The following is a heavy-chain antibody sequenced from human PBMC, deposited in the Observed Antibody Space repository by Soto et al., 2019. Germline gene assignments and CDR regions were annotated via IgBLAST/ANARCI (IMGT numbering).Heavy chain of an antibody. V-gene: IGHV1-18*01. CDR1: GYTVTIYV. D-gene: IGHD6-19*01. CDR2: ISAYNGNT. Sequence: AKVSCKASGYTVTIYVISWVRQAPGQGLEWMGWISAYNGNTNYAQKLQGRVTMTTDTSTSTAYMELRSLRSDDTAVYYCASVGSGWSLAIYWGQGTLVTVSS. J-gene: IGHJ1*01. CDR3: ASVGSGWSLAIY.